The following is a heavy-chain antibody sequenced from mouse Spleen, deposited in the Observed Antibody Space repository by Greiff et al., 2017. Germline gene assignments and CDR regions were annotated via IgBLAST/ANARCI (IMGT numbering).Heavy chain of an antibody. CDR3: ARGYYGSSSFYFDY. D-gene: IGHD1-1*01. Sequence: EVQGVESGGGLVKPGGSLKLSCAASGFTFSSYAMSWVRQTPEKRLEWVATISSGGSYTYYPDSVKGRFTISRDNAKNTLYLQMSSLRSEDTAMYYCARGYYGSSSFYFDYWGQGTTLTVSS. CDR2: ISSGGSYT. V-gene: IGHV5-9-3*01. J-gene: IGHJ2*01. CDR1: GFTFSSYA.